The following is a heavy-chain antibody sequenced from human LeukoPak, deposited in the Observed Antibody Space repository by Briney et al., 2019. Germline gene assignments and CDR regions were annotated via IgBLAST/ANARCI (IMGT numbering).Heavy chain of an antibody. J-gene: IGHJ4*02. CDR2: ISGSGGST. Sequence: PGGSLRLSCAASGFTLSTYAMSWVRQTPGKGLEWVSAISGSGGSTYYADSVKGRFTISRDNSKNTLYLQMNSLRAEDTAVYYCAKVALYGDSSGYYVYWGQGTLVTVSS. V-gene: IGHV3-23*01. D-gene: IGHD3-22*01. CDR1: GFTLSTYA. CDR3: AKVALYGDSSGYYVY.